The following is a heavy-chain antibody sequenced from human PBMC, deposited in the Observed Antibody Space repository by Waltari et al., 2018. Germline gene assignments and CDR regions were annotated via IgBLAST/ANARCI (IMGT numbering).Heavy chain of an antibody. J-gene: IGHJ4*01. CDR3: ARGSAAPGVPH. CDR2: INSDGSTT. D-gene: IGHD2-15*01. CDR1: GFTFSNYW. Sequence: EVQLVESGGGLVQPGGPLRLPCAASGFTFSNYWMHWVRQAPGKGLVWVSLINSDGSTTDYADSVKGRFTISRDNAKNTLYLQLNSLRREDTAIYYCARGSAAPGVPHWGQGTLVTVSS. V-gene: IGHV3-74*01.